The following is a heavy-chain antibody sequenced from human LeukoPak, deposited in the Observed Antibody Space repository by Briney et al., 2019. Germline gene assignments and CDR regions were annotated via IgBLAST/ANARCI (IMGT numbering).Heavy chain of an antibody. V-gene: IGHV4-34*01. D-gene: IGHD3-22*01. CDR2: INHSGST. Sequence: SETLSLTCAVYGGSFSGYYWSWIRQPPGKGLEWIGEINHSGSTNYNPSLKSRVTISVDKSKNQFSLKLSSVTAADTAVYYCARLYDSSGYYRAGAWYFDLWGRGTLVTVSS. J-gene: IGHJ2*01. CDR3: ARLYDSSGYYRAGAWYFDL. CDR1: GGSFSGYY.